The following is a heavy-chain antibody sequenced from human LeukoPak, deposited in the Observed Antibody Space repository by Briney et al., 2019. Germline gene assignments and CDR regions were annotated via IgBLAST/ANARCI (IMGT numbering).Heavy chain of an antibody. D-gene: IGHD3-3*01. CDR1: GGTFSSYA. Sequence: ASVKVSCKASGGTFSSYAINWVRQAPGQGLEWMGEIIPIFDTTNYAQKFQGRVTITADESTTTAYMELSSLRSEDTAVYYCASPARMIFGVAWGFDYWGQGTTITVSS. CDR3: ASPARMIFGVAWGFDY. V-gene: IGHV1-69*13. CDR2: IIPIFDTT. J-gene: IGHJ4*03.